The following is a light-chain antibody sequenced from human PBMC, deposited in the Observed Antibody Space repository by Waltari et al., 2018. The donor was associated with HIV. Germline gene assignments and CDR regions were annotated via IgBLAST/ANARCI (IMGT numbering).Light chain of an antibody. V-gene: IGLV3-25*03. J-gene: IGLJ3*02. Sequence: SYELTQPPSVSVSPGPTATNTCSGHSLSGQYAYWYQQRPGQAPVAIIYKDTERPSGIPERFSGSSSGKTVTLIISEAQTEDEADYYCQSADSSGGFRVFGGGTRLSVL. CDR1: SLSGQY. CDR3: QSADSSGGFRV. CDR2: KDT.